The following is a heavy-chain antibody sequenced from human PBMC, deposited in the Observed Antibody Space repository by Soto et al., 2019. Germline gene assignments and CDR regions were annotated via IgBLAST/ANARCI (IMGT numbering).Heavy chain of an antibody. CDR1: GGSFSGYY. J-gene: IGHJ4*02. Sequence: SETLSLTCAVYGGSFSGYYWSWIRQPPGKGLGWIGEINHSGSTNYNPSLKSRVTISVDTSKNQFSLKLSSVTAADTAVYYCAKVGSYYDFWSGHFDYWGQGTLVTVS. CDR2: INHSGST. CDR3: AKVGSYYDFWSGHFDY. D-gene: IGHD3-3*01. V-gene: IGHV4-34*01.